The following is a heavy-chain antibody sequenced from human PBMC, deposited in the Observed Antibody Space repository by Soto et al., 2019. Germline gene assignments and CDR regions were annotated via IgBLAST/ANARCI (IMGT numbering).Heavy chain of an antibody. Sequence: QVQLVQSGAEVKKPGSSVKVSCKASGGTFSSYAISWVRQAPGQGLEWMGGIIPIFGTANYAQKFQGSVTITADESTSTAYMELSSLRSEDTAVYYCARDQRPHYGDYSPFDYWGQGTLVTVSS. V-gene: IGHV1-69*01. CDR2: IIPIFGTA. CDR3: ARDQRPHYGDYSPFDY. D-gene: IGHD4-17*01. J-gene: IGHJ4*02. CDR1: GGTFSSYA.